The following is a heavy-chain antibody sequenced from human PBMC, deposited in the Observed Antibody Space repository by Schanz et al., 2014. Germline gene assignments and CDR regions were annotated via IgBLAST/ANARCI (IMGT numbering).Heavy chain of an antibody. CDR2: MSYDGSNK. J-gene: IGHJ6*02. CDR3: ARDMTSMGESGFYYYGMDV. CDR1: GFTFSSYA. Sequence: QGQLVESGGGVVQPGRSLRLSCAASGFTFSSYAMHWVRQAPGKGLEWVAVMSYDGSNKYYADSVKGRFTISRDTPKNTLYVQMNSLRADDTAVYYCARDMTSMGESGFYYYGMDVWGQGTTVTVSS. D-gene: IGHD1-26*01. V-gene: IGHV3-30-3*01.